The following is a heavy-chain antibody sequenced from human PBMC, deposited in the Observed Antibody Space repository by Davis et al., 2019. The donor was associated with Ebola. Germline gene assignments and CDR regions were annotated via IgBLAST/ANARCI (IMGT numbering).Heavy chain of an antibody. J-gene: IGHJ4*02. Sequence: GGSLRLSCAASGFTFSSYSMSWVRQAPGKGLEWVANIKQDGSEKYYVDSVKGRFTISRDNAKNSLYLQMNSLRAEDTAVYYCARETGDDFWSGYHDYWGQGTLVTVSS. CDR3: ARETGDDFWSGYHDY. D-gene: IGHD3-3*01. CDR2: IKQDGSEK. CDR1: GFTFSSYS. V-gene: IGHV3-7*03.